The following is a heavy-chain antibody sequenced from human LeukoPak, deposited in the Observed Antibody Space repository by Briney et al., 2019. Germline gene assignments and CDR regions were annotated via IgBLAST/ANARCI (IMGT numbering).Heavy chain of an antibody. CDR3: AKRGGTIDHDGFDS. J-gene: IGHJ4*02. CDR2: IDQDGREK. CDR1: GFTFTIYW. Sequence: GGSLRLSCAASGFTFTIYWMSRVRQAPGKGLEWVANIDQDGREKYFVDSVKGRFSISRDNAKNTLYLQMNSLRVEDTAVYYCAKRGGTIDHDGFDSWGQGTLVTVSS. V-gene: IGHV3-7*01. D-gene: IGHD3-10*01.